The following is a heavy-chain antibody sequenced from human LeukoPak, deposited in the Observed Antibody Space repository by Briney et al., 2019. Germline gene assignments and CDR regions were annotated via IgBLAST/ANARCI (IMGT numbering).Heavy chain of an antibody. V-gene: IGHV3-33*01. Sequence: GGSLRLSCAASGFTFSSYGVHWVRQAPGKGLEWVAVIWYDGSNKYYADSVKGRFTISRDNSKNTLYLQMNSLRAEDTAVYYCARDPTAIVVVPDYFDYWGQGTLVTVSS. CDR1: GFTFSSYG. D-gene: IGHD2-2*01. CDR3: ARDPTAIVVVPDYFDY. CDR2: IWYDGSNK. J-gene: IGHJ4*02.